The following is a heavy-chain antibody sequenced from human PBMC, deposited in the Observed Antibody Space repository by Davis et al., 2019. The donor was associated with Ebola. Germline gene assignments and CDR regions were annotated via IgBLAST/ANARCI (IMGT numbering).Heavy chain of an antibody. CDR2: IYSGGST. D-gene: IGHD3-9*01. J-gene: IGHJ1*01. Sequence: GESLKISCAASGFTVSSNYMSWVRQAPGKGLEWVSVIYSGGSTYYADSVKGRFTISRHNSKNTLYLQMNSLRVEDTATYFCVGAQAYDSLRGSYQYFPDWGQGALVVVSS. V-gene: IGHV3-53*01. CDR3: VGAQAYDSLRGSYQYFPD. CDR1: GFTVSSNY.